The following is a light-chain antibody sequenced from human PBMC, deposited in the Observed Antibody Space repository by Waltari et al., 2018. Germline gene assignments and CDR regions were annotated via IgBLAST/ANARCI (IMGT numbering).Light chain of an antibody. CDR3: QQSYTTPYT. J-gene: IGKJ2*01. Sequence: ITNYLNWHQQKPGKAPKALIYAASSLQSGVPSRFSGSGSGTEFTLTIRSLQPEDFATYYCQQSYTTPYTFGQGTKLEIK. CDR1: ITNY. CDR2: AAS. V-gene: IGKV1-39*01.